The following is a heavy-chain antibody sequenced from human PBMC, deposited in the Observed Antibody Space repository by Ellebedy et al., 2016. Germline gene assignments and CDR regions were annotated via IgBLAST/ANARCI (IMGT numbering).Heavy chain of an antibody. V-gene: IGHV3-11*01. CDR3: ATGGVRYFQH. CDR1: GFAFSDYY. D-gene: IGHD4/OR15-4a*01. CDR2: ISTTGRTI. J-gene: IGHJ1*01. Sequence: GESLKISCAASGFAFSDYYMSWIRQAPGKGLERVSYISTTGRTIYNADSVKGRFTISRDNAKNSLYLQMNSLGAEDTAVYYCATGGVRYFQHWGQGTLVTVSS.